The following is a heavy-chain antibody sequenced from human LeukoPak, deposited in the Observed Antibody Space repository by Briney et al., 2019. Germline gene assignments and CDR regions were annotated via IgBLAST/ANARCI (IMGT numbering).Heavy chain of an antibody. Sequence: PGGSLRLSCAASGFTFSSYLMHWVRQVPGKWLVWVSRINSDGSSTSYADSVKGRFTISRDNAKNTLCVQMNSLRAEDTAVYYCSTGSGHAFDIWGRGTMVTVSS. V-gene: IGHV3-74*01. CDR3: STGSGHAFDI. CDR1: GFTFSSYL. J-gene: IGHJ3*02. CDR2: INSDGSST. D-gene: IGHD3-10*01.